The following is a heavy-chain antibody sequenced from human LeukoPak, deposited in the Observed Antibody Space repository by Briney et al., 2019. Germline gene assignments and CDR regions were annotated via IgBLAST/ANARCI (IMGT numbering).Heavy chain of an antibody. V-gene: IGHV3-43*02. J-gene: IGHJ4*02. CDR2: ITGDGSST. D-gene: IGHD5-24*01. CDR1: GFTFDDYA. Sequence: GGSLRLSCAASGFTFDDYAMHWVRQAPGKGLEWVSLITGDGSSTYYADSVRGRFTISRDNSKNSLYLQMNSLRTEDTALYYCAKIGGWLQITDYWGQGTLVTVSS. CDR3: AKIGGWLQITDY.